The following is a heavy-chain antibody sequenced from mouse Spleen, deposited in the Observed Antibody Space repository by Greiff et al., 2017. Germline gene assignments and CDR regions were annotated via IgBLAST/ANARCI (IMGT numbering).Heavy chain of an antibody. CDR2: ISYDGSN. D-gene: IGHD2-5*01. V-gene: IGHV3-6*01. CDR3: ARGKDYYSNYVSYFDV. Sequence: DVQLQESGPGLVKPSQSLSLTCSVTGYSITGGYYWNWIRQFPGNKLEWMGYISYDGSNKYNPSLKNRISITRDTSKNQFFLKLNSVTTEDTATYYCARGKDYYSNYVSYFDVWGTGTTVTVSS. J-gene: IGHJ1*03. CDR1: GYSITGGYY.